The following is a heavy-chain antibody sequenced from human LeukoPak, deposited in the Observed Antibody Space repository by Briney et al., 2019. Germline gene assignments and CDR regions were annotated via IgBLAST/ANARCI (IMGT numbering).Heavy chain of an antibody. CDR1: GGSISSYY. J-gene: IGHJ6*03. D-gene: IGHD2-2*01. V-gene: IGHV4-59*01. Sequence: PSETLSLTCTVSGGSISSYYWSWIRQPPGKGLEWIGYIYYSGSTNYNPSLKSQVTISVDTSKNQFSLRLSSVTVADTAVYYWARGGGYQLLFADYYYYYMDVWGKGTTVTVSS. CDR3: ARGGGYQLLFADYYYYYMDV. CDR2: IYYSGST.